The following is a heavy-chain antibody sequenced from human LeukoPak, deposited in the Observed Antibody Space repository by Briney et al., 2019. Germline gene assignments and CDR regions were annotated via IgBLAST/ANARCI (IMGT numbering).Heavy chain of an antibody. J-gene: IGHJ6*03. CDR1: GGSISSGGYY. CDR2: IYYSGST. CDR3: ARTLATADGSGSYYMGYYYYYMDV. Sequence: SETLSLTCTVSGGSISSGGYYWSWIRQHPGKGLEWIGYIYYSGSTYYNPSLKSRVTISVYTSKNQFSLKLSSVTAADTAVYYCARTLATADGSGSYYMGYYYYYMDVWGKGTTVTVSS. V-gene: IGHV4-31*03. D-gene: IGHD3-10*01.